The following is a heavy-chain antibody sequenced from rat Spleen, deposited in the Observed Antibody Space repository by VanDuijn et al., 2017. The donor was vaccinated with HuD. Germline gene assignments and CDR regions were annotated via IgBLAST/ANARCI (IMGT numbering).Heavy chain of an antibody. J-gene: IGHJ2*01. CDR1: GFTFSNYG. Sequence: EVQLVESGGGLVQPGRSLKLSCAASGFTFSNYGMHWVRQAPTKGLEWVASISPSGGSTYYRDSVKGRFTISRDNAKSSLYLQMDSLRSEDTATYYCARRTYYGYTYYFDYWGQGVMVTVSS. V-gene: IGHV5S23*01. CDR3: ARRTYYGYTYYFDY. CDR2: ISPSGGST. D-gene: IGHD1-9*01.